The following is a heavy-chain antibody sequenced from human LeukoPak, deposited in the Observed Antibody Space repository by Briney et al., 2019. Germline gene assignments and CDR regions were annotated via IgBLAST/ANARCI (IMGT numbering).Heavy chain of an antibody. CDR3: TTSPPYCSGGSCFDY. CDR2: IKSKTDGGTT. V-gene: IGHV3-15*01. D-gene: IGHD2-15*01. Sequence: GGSLRLSCGASGFTFSNAWMSWVRQAPGKGQEWVGRIKSKTDGGTTDYAAPVKGRFTISRDDSKNTLYLQMNSLKTEDTAVYYCTTSPPYCSGGSCFDYWGQGTLVTLSS. J-gene: IGHJ4*02. CDR1: GFTFSNAW.